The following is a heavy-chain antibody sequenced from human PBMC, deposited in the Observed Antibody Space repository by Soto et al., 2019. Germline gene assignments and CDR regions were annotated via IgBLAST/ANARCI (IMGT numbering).Heavy chain of an antibody. D-gene: IGHD3-9*01. V-gene: IGHV1-8*01. CDR2: MNPNSGNT. CDR3: ARDGDYDILTGYSPVAWFDP. Sequence: ASVKVSCKASGYTFTSYAINWVRQATGQGLEWMGWMNPNSGNTSYAQKFQGRVTMTRNTSMSTAYMALSSLRSDDTAVDYCARDGDYDILTGYSPVAWFDPWGKGTLVTSPQ. CDR1: GYTFTSYA. J-gene: IGHJ5*02.